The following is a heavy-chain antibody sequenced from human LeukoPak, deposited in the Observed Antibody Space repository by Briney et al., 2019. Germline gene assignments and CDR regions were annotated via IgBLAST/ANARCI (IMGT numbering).Heavy chain of an antibody. CDR2: ISYDGSNK. CDR1: GFTFSSYG. J-gene: IGHJ3*02. Sequence: PGGSLRLSCAASGFTFSSYGMHWVRQAPGKGLEWVAVISYDGSNKYYADSVKGRFTISRDNSKNTLYLQMKSLRAGDTAVYYCAKSDSSGYYDAFDIWGQGTMVTVSS. CDR3: AKSDSSGYYDAFDI. D-gene: IGHD3-22*01. V-gene: IGHV3-30*18.